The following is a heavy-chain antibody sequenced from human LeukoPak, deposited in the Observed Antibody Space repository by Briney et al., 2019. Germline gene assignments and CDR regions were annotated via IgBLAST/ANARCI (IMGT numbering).Heavy chain of an antibody. J-gene: IGHJ4*02. CDR1: GFTFSSYG. D-gene: IGHD6-19*01. V-gene: IGHV3-30*02. Sequence: GGSLRLSCAASGFTFSSYGMHWVRQAPGKGLEWVTFIRYDGSNTYYVDSVKGRFTISRDNSKNTLYLQMNSLRAEDTAVYYCAKDSGKGAAVAGTLDYWGQGTLVTVSS. CDR3: AKDSGKGAAVAGTLDY. CDR2: IRYDGSNT.